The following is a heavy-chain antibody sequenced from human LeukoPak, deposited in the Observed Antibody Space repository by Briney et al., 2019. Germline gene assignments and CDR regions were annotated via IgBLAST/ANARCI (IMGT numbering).Heavy chain of an antibody. Sequence: GGSLRLSCAASGFPFSPYWMHWVRQAPGKGLVWVSRINNDGSSTMYADSVKGRFTISRDNARNTLYLQMNSLRAEDTAVYYCARGSSSGWYVDDAFDIWGQGTMVTVSS. J-gene: IGHJ3*02. CDR3: ARGSSSGWYVDDAFDI. D-gene: IGHD6-19*01. CDR2: INNDGSST. V-gene: IGHV3-74*03. CDR1: GFPFSPYW.